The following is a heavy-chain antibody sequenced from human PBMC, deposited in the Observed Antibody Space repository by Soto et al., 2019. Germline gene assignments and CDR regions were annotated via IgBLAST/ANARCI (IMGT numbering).Heavy chain of an antibody. V-gene: IGHV4-30-4*01. CDR1: GASISTGDYY. Sequence: QVLLQESGPGLVRPSETLSLSCTVSGASISTGDYYWSWVRQPPGKGLEWIGYIYYSGFTYYNPYFRSRVTMSMDTSNSHCSLKMTSVTAADTAVYFCARGVTVFGLVSRFWLDTWGQGTLVTVSS. J-gene: IGHJ5*02. D-gene: IGHD3-3*01. CDR3: ARGVTVFGLVSRFWLDT. CDR2: IYYSGFT.